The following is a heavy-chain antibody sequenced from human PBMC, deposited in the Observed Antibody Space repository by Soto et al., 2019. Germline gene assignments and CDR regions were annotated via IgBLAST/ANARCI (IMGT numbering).Heavy chain of an antibody. Sequence: SVKVSCKASGGTFSSYAISWVRQAPGQGLEWMGGIIPIFGTANYAQKFQGRVTITADESTSTAYMELSSMRSEDTAVYYCARLGCSSTSCGDYYYGMDVWGQGTTVTV. V-gene: IGHV1-69*13. J-gene: IGHJ6*02. D-gene: IGHD2-2*01. CDR1: GGTFSSYA. CDR3: ARLGCSSTSCGDYYYGMDV. CDR2: IIPIFGTA.